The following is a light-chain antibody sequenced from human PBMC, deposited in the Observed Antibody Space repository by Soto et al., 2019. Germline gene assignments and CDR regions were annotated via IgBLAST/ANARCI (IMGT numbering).Light chain of an antibody. CDR3: QQYGNSLWT. J-gene: IGKJ1*01. Sequence: DIHMSQSAATLSGSVGDRVTITCRASQTISSWLAWYQQKPGKAPKLLIYKASTLKSGVPSRFSGSGSGTDFTLTISSLEPEDFAVYYCQQYGNSLWTFGQGTKVDIK. CDR2: KAS. CDR1: QTISSW. V-gene: IGKV1-5*03.